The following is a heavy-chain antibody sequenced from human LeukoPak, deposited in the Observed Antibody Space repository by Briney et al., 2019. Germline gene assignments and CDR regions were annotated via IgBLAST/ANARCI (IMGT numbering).Heavy chain of an antibody. D-gene: IGHD3-16*02. Sequence: SETLSLTCAVYGGSFSGYYWGWIRQPPGKGLEWIGSIYYSGSTYYNPSLKSRVTISVDTSKNQFSLKLSSVTAADTAVYYCARAGLSYDAFDIWGQGTMVTVSS. J-gene: IGHJ3*02. V-gene: IGHV4-34*01. CDR2: IYYSGST. CDR1: GGSFSGYY. CDR3: ARAGLSYDAFDI.